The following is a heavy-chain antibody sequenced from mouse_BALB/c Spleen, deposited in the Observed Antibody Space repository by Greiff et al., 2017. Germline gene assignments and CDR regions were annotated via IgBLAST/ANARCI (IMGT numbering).Heavy chain of an antibody. Sequence: QVQLQQSGAELAKPGASVKMSCKASGYTFTSYWMHWVKQRPGQGLEWIGYINPSTGYTEYNQKFKDKATLTADKSSSTAYMQLSSLTSEDSAVYYCARTFTTVVAKYFDVWGAGTTVTVSS. CDR1: GYTFTSYW. V-gene: IGHV1-7*01. CDR3: ARTFTTVVAKYFDV. D-gene: IGHD1-1*01. J-gene: IGHJ1*01. CDR2: INPSTGYT.